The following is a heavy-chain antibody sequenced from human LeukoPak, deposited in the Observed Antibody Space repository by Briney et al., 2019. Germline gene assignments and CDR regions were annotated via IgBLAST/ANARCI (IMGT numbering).Heavy chain of an antibody. J-gene: IGHJ3*02. CDR3: AKPQGDYYDSSGYGDAFDI. CDR2: ISGSGGST. V-gene: IGHV3-23*01. CDR1: GFTFSSYW. Sequence: PGGSLRLSCAASGFTFSSYWMSWVRQAPGKGLEWVSAISGSGGSTYYADSVKGRFTISRDNSKNTLYLQMNSLRAEDTAVYYCAKPQGDYYDSSGYGDAFDIWGQGTMVTVSS. D-gene: IGHD3-22*01.